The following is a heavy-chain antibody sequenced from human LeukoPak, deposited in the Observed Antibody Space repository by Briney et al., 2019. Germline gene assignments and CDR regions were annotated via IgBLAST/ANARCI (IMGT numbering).Heavy chain of an antibody. CDR2: ISSAGGTI. Sequence: GGSLRLSCAASGFTFSSYSIFWVRQAPGKGLEWVSYISSAGGTIYYADSVKGRFTISRDNAKNSLYLQMNSLRAEDTAVYYCARGRCGGGSCFGYYFDYWGQGTLVTVSS. J-gene: IGHJ4*02. CDR1: GFTFSSYS. CDR3: ARGRCGGGSCFGYYFDY. D-gene: IGHD2-15*01. V-gene: IGHV3-48*04.